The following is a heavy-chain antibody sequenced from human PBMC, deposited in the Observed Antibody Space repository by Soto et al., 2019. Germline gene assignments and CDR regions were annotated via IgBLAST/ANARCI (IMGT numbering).Heavy chain of an antibody. CDR1: GFTFSNAW. Sequence: EVQLVESGGGLVKPGGSLRLSCAASGFTFSNAWMNWVRQAPGKGLEWVGRIKSKTDGGTTDYAAPVKGRFTISRDDSKNTLYLQMNSLKTEDTAVYYCTTDAWKLLINFDYWGQGTLVTVSS. J-gene: IGHJ4*02. D-gene: IGHD1-1*01. CDR3: TTDAWKLLINFDY. V-gene: IGHV3-15*07. CDR2: IKSKTDGGTT.